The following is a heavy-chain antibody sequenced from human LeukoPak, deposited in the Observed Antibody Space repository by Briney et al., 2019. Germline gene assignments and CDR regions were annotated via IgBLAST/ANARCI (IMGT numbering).Heavy chain of an antibody. CDR1: GFTFDDYA. Sequence: GRSLRLSCAASGFTFDDYAMHWVPHAPGKGLEWVSGISWNSGSIGYADSVKGRFTISRDNAKNSLYLQMNSLRAEDTALYYCAKDSSGGYGTDFDYWGQGTLVTVSS. CDR3: AKDSSGGYGTDFDY. D-gene: IGHD5-12*01. J-gene: IGHJ4*02. CDR2: ISWNSGSI. V-gene: IGHV3-9*01.